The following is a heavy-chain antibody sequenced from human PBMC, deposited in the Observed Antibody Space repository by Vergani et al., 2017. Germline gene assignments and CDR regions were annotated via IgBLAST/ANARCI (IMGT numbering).Heavy chain of an antibody. CDR2: ISPYNHKT. V-gene: IGHV1-18*04. J-gene: IGHJ4*02. CDR1: GYTFVNHP. Sequence: QAQLGQSDSEVKTPGDSVTLSCKTSGYTFVNHPINWVRQAPGQGLEWMGWISPYNHKTLYSQKVEGRVTMTSDTSSSTVFLELRRLTSDDTAIYYCARSQMATNDFDLWGRGTLVTVSS. CDR3: ARSQMATNDFDL. D-gene: IGHD5-24*01.